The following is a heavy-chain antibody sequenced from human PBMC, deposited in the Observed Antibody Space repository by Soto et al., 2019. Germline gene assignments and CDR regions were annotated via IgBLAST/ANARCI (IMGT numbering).Heavy chain of an antibody. CDR2: IDTDGGGT. V-gene: IGHV3-74*01. J-gene: IGHJ4*02. CDR1: GFTLRSHR. CDR3: ATVFDL. Sequence: EVQLVESGGGLVQPGGSLRVSCAASGFTLRSHRIHWVRQAPGKGLEWVSRIDTDGGGTSYADSVKGRFTISTDNAKNTVSLEMNGLRAEDKAVYYCATVFDLWGQGTLVTVS.